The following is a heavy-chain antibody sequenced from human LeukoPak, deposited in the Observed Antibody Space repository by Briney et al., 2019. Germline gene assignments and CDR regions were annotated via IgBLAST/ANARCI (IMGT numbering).Heavy chain of an antibody. D-gene: IGHD3-10*01. J-gene: IGHJ4*02. CDR1: GFTFSSHW. CDR2: IKQDGSEK. Sequence: PGGSLRLSCAASGFTFSSHWMSWVRQAPGKGLEWVANIKQDGSEKYYVDSVKGRFTISRDNAKNSLYLQMNSLRAEDTAVYYCARDSWFGELSSFDYWGQGTLVTVSS. V-gene: IGHV3-7*01. CDR3: ARDSWFGELSSFDY.